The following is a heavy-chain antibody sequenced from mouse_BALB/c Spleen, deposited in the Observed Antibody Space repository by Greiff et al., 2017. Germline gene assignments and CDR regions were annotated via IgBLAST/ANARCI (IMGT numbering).Heavy chain of an antibody. J-gene: IGHJ4*01. V-gene: IGHV14-3*02. D-gene: IGHD2-14*01. CDR1: GFNIKDTY. CDR3: ASKVYYRYDDAMDY. Sequence: VQLKESGAELVKPGASVKLSCTASGFNIKDTYMHWVKQRPEQGLEWIGRIDPANGNTKYDPKFQGKATITADTSSNTAYLQLSSLTSEDTAVYYCASKVYYRYDDAMDYWGQGTSVTVSS. CDR2: IDPANGNT.